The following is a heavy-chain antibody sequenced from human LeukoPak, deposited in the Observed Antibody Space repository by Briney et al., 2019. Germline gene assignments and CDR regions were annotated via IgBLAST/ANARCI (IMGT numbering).Heavy chain of an antibody. Sequence: GSSLRLSCATSGITFSRYAMHRVLQAPAKSQKWVAVISYDGSNKYYADSVKGRFTISRDNSKNTLYLQMNSLRAEDTAVYYCAREDSSGYYYFDYWGQGTLVTVSS. CDR1: GITFSRYA. CDR2: ISYDGSNK. J-gene: IGHJ4*02. V-gene: IGHV3-30*01. CDR3: AREDSSGYYYFDY. D-gene: IGHD3-22*01.